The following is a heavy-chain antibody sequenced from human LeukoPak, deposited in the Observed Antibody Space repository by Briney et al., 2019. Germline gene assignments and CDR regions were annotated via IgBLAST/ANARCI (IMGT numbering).Heavy chain of an antibody. CDR2: ISWNSGSI. Sequence: GRSLRLSCAASGFTFDDYAMHWVRQAPGKGLEWVSGISWNSGSIGYADSVRGRFTISRDNAKNSLYLQMNSLRPEDTALYYCAKDIYRSNWYYFDSWGQGTLVTVSS. V-gene: IGHV3-9*01. CDR3: AKDIYRSNWYYFDS. D-gene: IGHD6-13*01. J-gene: IGHJ4*02. CDR1: GFTFDDYA.